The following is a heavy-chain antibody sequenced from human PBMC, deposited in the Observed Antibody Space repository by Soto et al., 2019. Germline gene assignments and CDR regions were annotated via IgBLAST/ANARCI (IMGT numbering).Heavy chain of an antibody. CDR2: LNSDGSTT. CDR3: VRDGYPAWVYGVDV. J-gene: IGHJ6*02. CDR1: GFTFSSYL. V-gene: IGHV3-74*01. D-gene: IGHD5-12*01. Sequence: GGSLRLSCAASGFTFSSYLMHWVRQAPGKGLVWVSRLNSDGSTTNYADSVKGRFTISRDNARNTLYLQMNSLRAEDTAVYYCVRDGYPAWVYGVDVWGLGTTVTVSS.